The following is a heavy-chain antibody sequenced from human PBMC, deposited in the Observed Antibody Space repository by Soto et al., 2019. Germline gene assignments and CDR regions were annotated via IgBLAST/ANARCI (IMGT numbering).Heavy chain of an antibody. CDR2: LYSSGHT. J-gene: IGHJ4*01. CDR1: GGSINSSNYC. Sequence: SETLSLTCAVSGGSINSSNYCWGWIRQPPGKGLEWIGSLYSSGHTYYNPSLKSRVTVSVDTSKNHFSLKLSPVTAADTAVYYCTNTLSGFHPFWGQGTLVTVSS. CDR3: TNTLSGFHPF. V-gene: IGHV4-39*02. D-gene: IGHD3-10*01.